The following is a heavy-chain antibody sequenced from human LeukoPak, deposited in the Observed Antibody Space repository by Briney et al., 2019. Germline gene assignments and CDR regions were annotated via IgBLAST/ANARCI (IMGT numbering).Heavy chain of an antibody. D-gene: IGHD6-6*01. CDR3: ARDWSIAARPIGY. J-gene: IGHJ4*02. CDR2: MNPSGGST. V-gene: IGHV1-46*01. Sequence: ASVKVSCKASGYIFTSYFMHWVRQAPGQGLEWMALMNPSGGSTTFAQKFQGRVTMTRDTSTSTVYMELSSLRSEDTAVYYCARDWSIAARPIGYWGQGTLVTVSS. CDR1: GYIFTSYF.